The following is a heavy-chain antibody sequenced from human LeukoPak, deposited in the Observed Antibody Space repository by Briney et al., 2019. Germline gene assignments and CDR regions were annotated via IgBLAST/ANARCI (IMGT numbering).Heavy chain of an antibody. Sequence: GGSLRLSCAASGFTFSSYTMNWVRQAPGRGLEWVSCISSRSTYTLYADSAKGRFTISRDNAKNSLYLQMNSLRAEDTAVYYCARDISDDYWGQGTLVTVSS. V-gene: IGHV3-21*01. CDR2: ISSRSTYT. D-gene: IGHD1-26*01. CDR1: GFTFSSYT. J-gene: IGHJ4*02. CDR3: ARDISDDY.